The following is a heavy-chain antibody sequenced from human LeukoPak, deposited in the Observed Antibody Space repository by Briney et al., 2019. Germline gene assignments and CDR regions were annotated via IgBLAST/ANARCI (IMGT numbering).Heavy chain of an antibody. CDR2: ISSSGSTI. D-gene: IGHD3-9*01. Sequence: GGSLRLSCAASGFTFSDYYRSWIRQAPGKGLEWVSYISSSGSTIYYADSVKGRFTISRDNAKRSLYLQMNSLRAENTAVYYCTRDFAWASDHWGQGTLVTVSS. J-gene: IGHJ4*02. CDR3: TRDFAWASDH. CDR1: GFTFSDYY. V-gene: IGHV3-11*04.